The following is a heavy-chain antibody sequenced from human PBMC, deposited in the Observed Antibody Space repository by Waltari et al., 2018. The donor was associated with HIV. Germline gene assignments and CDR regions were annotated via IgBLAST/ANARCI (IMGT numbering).Heavy chain of an antibody. Sequence: EVQLVESGGGLVQPGGSLRLSCAASGFTFSSYDMHWVRQATGKGLVWVSAIGTAGDTYYPGSVKGRFTISRENAKNSLYLQMNSLRAGDTAVYYCARGGRGVVPAAIDYWGQGTLVTVSS. CDR3: ARGGRGVVPAAIDY. CDR2: IGTAGDT. V-gene: IGHV3-13*01. D-gene: IGHD2-2*01. CDR1: GFTFSSYD. J-gene: IGHJ4*02.